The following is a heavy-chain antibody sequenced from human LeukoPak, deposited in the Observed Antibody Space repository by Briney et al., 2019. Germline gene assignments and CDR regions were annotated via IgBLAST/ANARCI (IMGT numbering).Heavy chain of an antibody. V-gene: IGHV3-7*01. CDR3: ARDPTLLAHSTGPNYFDY. CDR2: IKEDGSEK. CDR1: GFTFSSYW. Sequence: GGSLKPSWGASGFTFSSYWMRWVRQAPGEGLEGVAHIKEDGSEKYYVDSVKGRFTISRDNAKNSLYLQMNSLRAEDTAVYYCARDPTLLAHSTGPNYFDYWGQGTLVTVSS. J-gene: IGHJ4*02. D-gene: IGHD3-3*01.